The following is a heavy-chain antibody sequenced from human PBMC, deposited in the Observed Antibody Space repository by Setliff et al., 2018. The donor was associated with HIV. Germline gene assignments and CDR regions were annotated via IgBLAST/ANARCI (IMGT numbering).Heavy chain of an antibody. CDR1: GGSMSSGDYY. CDR3: ERASKQDLLWFGFFDY. Sequence: SETLSLTCTVSGGSMSSGDYYWSWVRQHPGKGLEWIGYIYYSGSTYYNPSLKSRVTLSVDTSKNQFSLKLSSMTAADTALYYCERASKQDLLWFGFFDYWGQGTLVTVSS. CDR2: IYYSGST. J-gene: IGHJ4*02. D-gene: IGHD3-10*01. V-gene: IGHV4-31*03.